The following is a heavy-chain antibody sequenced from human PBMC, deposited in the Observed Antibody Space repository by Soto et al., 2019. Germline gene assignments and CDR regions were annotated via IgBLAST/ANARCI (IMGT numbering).Heavy chain of an antibody. Sequence: TSETLSLTCTVSGGSISSGDYYWSWIRQPPGKGLEWIGYIYYSGSTYYNPSLKSRVTISVDTSKNQFSLKLSSVTAADTAVYYCARDEGFGELLYNPHYYYGMDVWGQGTTVTVSS. CDR1: GGSISSGDYY. CDR2: IYYSGST. D-gene: IGHD3-10*01. V-gene: IGHV4-30-4*01. J-gene: IGHJ6*02. CDR3: ARDEGFGELLYNPHYYYGMDV.